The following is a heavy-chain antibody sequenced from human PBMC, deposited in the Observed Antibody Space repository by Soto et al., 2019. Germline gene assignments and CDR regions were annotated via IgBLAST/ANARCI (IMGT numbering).Heavy chain of an antibody. CDR2: IYYSGST. CDR3: ARENIVVVPAAFDY. V-gene: IGHV4-39*02. D-gene: IGHD2-2*01. Sequence: SETLSLTCTVSGGSISSSSYYWGWIRQPPGKGLEWIGSIYYSGSTYYNPSLKSRVTISVDTSKNQFSLKLSSVTAADTAVYYCARENIVVVPAAFDYWGQGTLVTVSS. CDR1: GGSISSSSYY. J-gene: IGHJ4*02.